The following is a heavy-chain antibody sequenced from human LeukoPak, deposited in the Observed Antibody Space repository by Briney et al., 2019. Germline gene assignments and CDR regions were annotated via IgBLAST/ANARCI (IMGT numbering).Heavy chain of an antibody. D-gene: IGHD3-10*01. Sequence: GGSLRPSCAASGFIFSEYSMNWVRQAPGKGLEWVSSISSGSSYIYYADSVRGRFTISRDNAKKSLYLQMNSLRAEDTAVYYCGRSPYGSGSYYVDYWGQGTLVTVSS. J-gene: IGHJ4*02. CDR1: GFIFSEYS. CDR3: GRSPYGSGSYYVDY. V-gene: IGHV3-21*01. CDR2: ISSGSSYI.